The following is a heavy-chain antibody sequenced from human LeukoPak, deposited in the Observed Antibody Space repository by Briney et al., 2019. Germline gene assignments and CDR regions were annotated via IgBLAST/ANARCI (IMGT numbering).Heavy chain of an antibody. CDR1: GFTFRRYE. CDR2: FCCCGSSI. CDR3: AREGEEYCSSTSCYRNYMDV. V-gene: IGHV3-48*03. Sequence: GGSLRLSCAASGFTFRRYEMTWVRPAPGTALERVYYFCCCGSSIYYADALKGRFTISRDNAKNSLYLQMNSLRAEDTAVYYCAREGEEYCSSTSCYRNYMDVWGKGTTVTVSS. D-gene: IGHD2-2*02. J-gene: IGHJ6*03.